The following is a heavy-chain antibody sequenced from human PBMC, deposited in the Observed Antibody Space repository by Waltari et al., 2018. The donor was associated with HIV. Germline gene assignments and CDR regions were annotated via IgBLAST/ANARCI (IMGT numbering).Heavy chain of an antibody. CDR1: GFSFSIYA. D-gene: IGHD6-13*01. Sequence: EVQLLESGGGLVQPGGSLRLSCSASGFSFSIYAMNWVRQAPGKGLGWVSGISGSGDNRYYADSVKGRFTISRDNSKNKVFLQMKSLRPEDTAFYYCTKDPVTAVGNINWFDPWGQGTLVTVSS. V-gene: IGHV3-23*01. CDR3: TKDPVTAVGNINWFDP. CDR2: ISGSGDNR. J-gene: IGHJ5*02.